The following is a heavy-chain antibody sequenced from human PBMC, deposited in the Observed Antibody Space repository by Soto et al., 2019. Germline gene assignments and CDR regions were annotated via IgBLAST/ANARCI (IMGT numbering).Heavy chain of an antibody. CDR2: ISGSGGST. CDR1: GFTFSSYA. J-gene: IGHJ4*02. D-gene: IGHD3-3*01. CDR3: ARSSSRAFRSLEWVDPLDC. V-gene: IGHV3-23*01. Sequence: GGSLRLSCAASGFTFSSYAMIWVRQAPGKGLEWVSAISGSGGSTYYADSVKGRFTISRDNSKNTLSLQMNSLRAADTAVYYCARSSSRAFRSLEWVDPLDCWGQGTPVTVSS.